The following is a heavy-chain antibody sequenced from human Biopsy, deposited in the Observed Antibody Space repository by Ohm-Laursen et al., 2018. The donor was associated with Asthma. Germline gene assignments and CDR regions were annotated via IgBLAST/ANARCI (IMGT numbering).Heavy chain of an antibody. V-gene: IGHV1-69*13. CDR1: GGTLSNFA. CDR3: ARCQVGYSSDWSLLLKKIYYSGMDV. J-gene: IGHJ6*02. Sequence: SVKVSCKAPGGTLSNFAISWVRQAPGQGLEWLGGIMTVFGTTNYAQKFQGRVTITADESTSTAYMEVTSLRSEDTAIYYCARCQVGYSSDWSLLLKKIYYSGMDVWGQGTAVTVSS. D-gene: IGHD6-19*01. CDR2: IMTVFGTT.